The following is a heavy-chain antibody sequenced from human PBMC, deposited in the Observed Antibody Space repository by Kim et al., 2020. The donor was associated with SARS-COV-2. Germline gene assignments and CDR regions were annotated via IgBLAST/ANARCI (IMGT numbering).Heavy chain of an antibody. D-gene: IGHD6-6*01. V-gene: IGHV3-9*01. CDR1: GFTFGDYA. CDR2: ISWNSGSI. CDR3: AKDFYSSSLGGWFDP. J-gene: IGHJ5*02. Sequence: GGSLRLSCAASGFTFGDYAMHWVRQAPGKGLEWVSGISWNSGSIGYADSVKGRFTISRDNPKNSLYLQMNSLRAEDTALYYCAKDFYSSSLGGWFDPWGQGTLVTVSS.